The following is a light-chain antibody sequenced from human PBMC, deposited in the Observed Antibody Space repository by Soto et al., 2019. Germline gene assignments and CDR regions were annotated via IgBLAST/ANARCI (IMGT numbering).Light chain of an antibody. V-gene: IGLV2-11*01. CDR3: CSYAGSYTYV. J-gene: IGLJ1*01. CDR2: DVT. CDR1: NSDVGTFYF. Sequence: QSLLTQPRSVSVSPGQSVTISCTGTNSDVGTFYFVSWYQQYPDKGPKLIIYDVTERPSGVPDRFSGSKSGNTASLTISGLQAEDEADYYCCSYAGSYTYVFGSGTKVTVL.